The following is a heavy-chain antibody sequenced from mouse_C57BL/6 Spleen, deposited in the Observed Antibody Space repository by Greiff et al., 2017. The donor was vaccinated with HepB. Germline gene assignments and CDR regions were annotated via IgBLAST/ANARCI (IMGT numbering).Heavy chain of an antibody. Sequence: DVKLQESGPGLVKPSQSLSLTCSVTGYSITSGYYWNWIRQFPGNKLEWMGYISYDGSNNYNPSLKNRISITRDTSKNQFFLKLNSVTTEDTATYYCASLLYYGSSYGAMDYWGQGTSVTVSS. J-gene: IGHJ4*01. CDR1: GYSITSGYY. CDR2: ISYDGSN. V-gene: IGHV3-6*01. D-gene: IGHD1-1*01. CDR3: ASLLYYGSSYGAMDY.